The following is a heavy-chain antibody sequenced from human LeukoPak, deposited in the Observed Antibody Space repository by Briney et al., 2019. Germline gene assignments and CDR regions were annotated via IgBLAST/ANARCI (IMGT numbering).Heavy chain of an antibody. CDR3: ARLTPPGYYDGGSPFVHQAEYWYLAL. D-gene: IGHD3-22*01. CDR2: IYYSGST. V-gene: IGHV4-59*11. J-gene: IGHJ2*01. CDR1: GASMSPHY. Sequence: SETLSLTYTVSGASMSPHYWRWIRQPPGKGLEWIGYIYYSGSTDYNPSLKSRLTISVDTSKNQFSLNLSSVTAAVTAVYYCARLTPPGYYDGGSPFVHQAEYWYLALCGRGTLVTVSS.